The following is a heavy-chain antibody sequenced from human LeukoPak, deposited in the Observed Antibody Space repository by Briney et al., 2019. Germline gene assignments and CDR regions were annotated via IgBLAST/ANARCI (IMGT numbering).Heavy chain of an antibody. Sequence: PGGSLRLSCAASGFNFSSYEMIWVRQAPGKGLEWISYISTSGSTIYYGDSVEGRFTISRDNAENSLYLQMNSLRAEDTAVYYCGRGDYSSSWYLDHWGQGTLVTVSS. D-gene: IGHD6-13*01. CDR1: GFNFSSYE. CDR2: ISTSGSTI. CDR3: GRGDYSSSWYLDH. J-gene: IGHJ4*02. V-gene: IGHV3-48*03.